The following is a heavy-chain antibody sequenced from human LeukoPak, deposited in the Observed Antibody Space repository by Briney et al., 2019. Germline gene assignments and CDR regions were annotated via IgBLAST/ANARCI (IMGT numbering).Heavy chain of an antibody. CDR3: ARDVDTYYYDSSGYLY. Sequence: GGSLRLSCAASGFTFSSYAMHWVRQAPGKGLEWVAVISHDGSNKYYADYVKGRFTISRDNSKNTLYLQMNSLRAEDTAVYYCARDVDTYYYDSSGYLYWGQRTLVTVSS. V-gene: IGHV3-30-3*01. J-gene: IGHJ4*02. D-gene: IGHD3-22*01. CDR1: GFTFSSYA. CDR2: ISHDGSNK.